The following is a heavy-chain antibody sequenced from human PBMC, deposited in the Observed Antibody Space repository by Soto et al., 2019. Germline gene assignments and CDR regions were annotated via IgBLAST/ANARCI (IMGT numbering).Heavy chain of an antibody. V-gene: IGHV4-31*03. CDR3: APDRSRSYGY. Sequence: QVQLQESGPGLVKPSQTLSLTCTVSGGSISSGGYYWSWIRQDPGKGLEWIGYIYYRASTYYNPSRKRRATISVNTTKNQFTLKLRSVTAADTAVSYCAPDRSRSYGYWGQGTLVTVSS. D-gene: IGHD1-26*01. CDR1: GGSISSGGYY. CDR2: IYYRAST. J-gene: IGHJ1*01.